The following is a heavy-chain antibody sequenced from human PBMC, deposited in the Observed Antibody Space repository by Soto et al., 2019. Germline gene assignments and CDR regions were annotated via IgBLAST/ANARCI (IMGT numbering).Heavy chain of an antibody. V-gene: IGHV4-4*07. CDR3: VRDGTKTLRDWFDP. J-gene: IGHJ5*02. Sequence: SDTLSLTCNVSGASISGFYWSWIRKSAGKGLEWIGRIYATGTTDYNPSLKSRVMMSVDTSKKQFSLKLRSVTAADTAVYYCVRDGTKTLRDWFDPWGQGISVTVSS. D-gene: IGHD1-1*01. CDR1: GASISGFY. CDR2: IYATGTT.